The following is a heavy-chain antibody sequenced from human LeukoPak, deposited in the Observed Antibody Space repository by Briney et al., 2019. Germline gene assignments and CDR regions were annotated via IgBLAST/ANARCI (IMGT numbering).Heavy chain of an antibody. J-gene: IGHJ4*02. CDR2: ISSSSSTI. CDR1: GFTFSSYS. Sequence: GGSLRLSCAASGFTFSSYSMNWVRQAPGKGLEWVSYISSSSSTIYYADSVKGRFTISRDNAKNSLYLQMNSLRAEDTAVYYCARTELYYSDSSGYSGIDYWGQGTLVTVSS. V-gene: IGHV3-48*04. CDR3: ARTELYYSDSSGYSGIDY. D-gene: IGHD3-22*01.